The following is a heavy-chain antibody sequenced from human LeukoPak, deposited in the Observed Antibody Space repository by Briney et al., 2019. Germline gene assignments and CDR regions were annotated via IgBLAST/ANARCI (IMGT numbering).Heavy chain of an antibody. CDR3: ARLSWFAP. J-gene: IGHJ5*02. V-gene: IGHV1-46*01. CDR2: IKPSGGST. Sequence: ASVKVSCKASGYTFTTYYINWVGQAPGQGVEWNGIIKPSGGSTSYAQKFQSRVSMNRDTLTRTVYMEQSSLRSEDAGVYYCARLSWFAPWGQGTLVTVSS. CDR1: GYTFTTYY.